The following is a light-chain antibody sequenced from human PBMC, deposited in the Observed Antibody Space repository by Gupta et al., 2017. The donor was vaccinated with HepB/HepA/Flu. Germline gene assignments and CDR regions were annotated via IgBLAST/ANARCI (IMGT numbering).Light chain of an antibody. Sequence: QSLLTPPPSVSSAPGQKVTISCSGSSSKIGNKYVCWYQQHPGTDPKLLIYENTKRTAGSPDRCSGSKSGTSATLAITGRQTGDEDDYYCGTGDHSLMVFGTGTKVTVL. J-gene: IGLJ1*01. CDR2: ENT. CDR1: SSKIGNKY. V-gene: IGLV1-51*01. CDR3: GTGDHSLMV.